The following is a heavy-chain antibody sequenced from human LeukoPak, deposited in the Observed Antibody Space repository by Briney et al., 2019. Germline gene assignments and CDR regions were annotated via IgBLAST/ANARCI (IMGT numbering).Heavy chain of an antibody. V-gene: IGHV3-23*01. J-gene: IGHJ4*02. CDR2: ISASVSTT. Sequence: PGGSLRHSSATSGFTLSNSGKTRVRPAPRKGVEWVSVISASVSTTYYADSVKGRFSISRDNYKNTLYLQMNSLRAEDTAVYFCAKAGQPRTITVAGKYFFDYWGQGTLVTVSS. CDR3: AKAGQPRTITVAGKYFFDY. D-gene: IGHD6-19*01. CDR1: GFTLSNSG.